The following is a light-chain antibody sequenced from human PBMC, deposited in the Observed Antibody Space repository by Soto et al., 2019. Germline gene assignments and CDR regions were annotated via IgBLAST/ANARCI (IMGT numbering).Light chain of an antibody. CDR1: SSDVGGYNY. V-gene: IGLV2-8*01. CDR3: AAWDNNLNGVE. CDR2: EVS. Sequence: QSVLTQPPSASGSPGQSVTISCTGTSSDVGGYNYVSWYQQHPGKAPKLMIYEVSKRPSGVPDRFSGSKSGNTASLTVSGLQAEDEAEYFCAAWDNNLNGVEIGGGTKVTVL. J-gene: IGLJ2*01.